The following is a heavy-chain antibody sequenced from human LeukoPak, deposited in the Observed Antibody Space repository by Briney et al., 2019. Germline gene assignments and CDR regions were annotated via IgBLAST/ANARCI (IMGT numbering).Heavy chain of an antibody. CDR2: ISGSGGSI. Sequence: GGXXRXXCAASGFTFSSYARRWVRQAAGKGXEGGSTISGSGGSIYYADSVKGRFTISRENYKNRLDVQRKSLRGEETAVYYCATAGFIWFGDPDYWGQGTLVTVSP. D-gene: IGHD3-10*01. V-gene: IGHV3-23*01. CDR3: ATAGFIWFGDPDY. CDR1: GFTFSSYA. J-gene: IGHJ4*02.